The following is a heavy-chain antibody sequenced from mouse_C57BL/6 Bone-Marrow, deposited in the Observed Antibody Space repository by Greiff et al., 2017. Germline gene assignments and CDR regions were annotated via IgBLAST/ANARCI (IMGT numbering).Heavy chain of an antibody. Sequence: QVQLQQSGAELVRPGASVTLSCKASGYTFTDYEMHWVKQTPVHGLEWIGAIDPETGGTAYNQKFKGKAILTADKSSSTAYMELRSLTSEDSAVYFCASTNGRSWFAYWGQGTLVTVSA. CDR1: GYTFTDYE. D-gene: IGHD4-1*02. J-gene: IGHJ3*01. CDR2: IDPETGGT. CDR3: ASTNGRSWFAY. V-gene: IGHV1-15*01.